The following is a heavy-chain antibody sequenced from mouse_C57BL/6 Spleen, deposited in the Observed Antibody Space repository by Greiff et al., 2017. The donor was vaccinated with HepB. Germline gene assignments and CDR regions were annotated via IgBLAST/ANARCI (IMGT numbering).Heavy chain of an antibody. D-gene: IGHD1-1*01. Sequence: QVQLQQSGAELVRPGASVTLSCKASGYTFTDYEMHWVKQTPVHGLEWIGAIDPETGGTAYNQKFKGKAILTADKSSSTAYMELRSLTSEDSAVYYYTRGDLSWFADWGQGTLVTVSA. V-gene: IGHV1-15*01. CDR2: IDPETGGT. CDR3: TRGDLSWFAD. CDR1: GYTFTDYE. J-gene: IGHJ3*01.